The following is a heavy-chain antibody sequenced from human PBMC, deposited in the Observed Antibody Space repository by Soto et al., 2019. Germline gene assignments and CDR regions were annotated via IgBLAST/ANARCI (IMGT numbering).Heavy chain of an antibody. Sequence: GASVKVSCKASGYTFTSYGISWVRQAPGQGLEWMGWISAYNGNTNYAQKLQGRVTMTTDTSTSTAYMELRSLRSDDTAVYYCARVGIAVAGSSNYYYGMDVWGQGTTVTVS. CDR1: GYTFTSYG. V-gene: IGHV1-18*01. CDR2: ISAYNGNT. D-gene: IGHD6-19*01. J-gene: IGHJ6*02. CDR3: ARVGIAVAGSSNYYYGMDV.